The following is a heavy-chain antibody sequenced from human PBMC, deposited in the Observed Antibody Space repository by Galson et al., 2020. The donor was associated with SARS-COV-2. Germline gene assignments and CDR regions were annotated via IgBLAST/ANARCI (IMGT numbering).Heavy chain of an antibody. D-gene: IGHD6-13*01. J-gene: IGHJ4*02. CDR3: ARGASGTWNY. CDR2: SNPTGSDM. Sequence: IGWVRQMPGKGLEWMGISNPTGSDMRYSPPFEGRVTMSVDKSITTAYLQWSSMEASDTGIYYCARGASGTWNYWGQGTLVTVSS. V-gene: IGHV5-51*01.